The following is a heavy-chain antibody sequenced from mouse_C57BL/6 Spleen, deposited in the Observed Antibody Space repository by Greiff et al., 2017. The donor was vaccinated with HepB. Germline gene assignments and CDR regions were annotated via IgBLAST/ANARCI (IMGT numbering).Heavy chain of an antibody. D-gene: IGHD1-1*01. CDR1: GFTFSDYG. J-gene: IGHJ4*01. Sequence: EVKLVESGGGLVKPGGSLKLSCAASGFTFSDYGMHWVRQAPEKGLEWVAYISSGSSTIYYADTVKGRFTISRDNAKNTLFLQMTSMRSEDTAMYYCARRDYGSSAMDYWGQGTSVTVSS. CDR3: ARRDYGSSAMDY. CDR2: ISSGSSTI. V-gene: IGHV5-17*01.